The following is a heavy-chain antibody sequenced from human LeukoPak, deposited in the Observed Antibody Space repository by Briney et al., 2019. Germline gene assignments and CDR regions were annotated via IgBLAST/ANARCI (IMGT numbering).Heavy chain of an antibody. CDR1: GGTFSSYA. Sequence: SVKVSCKASGGTFSSYAISWVRQAPGQGLEWMGGIIPIFGTANYAQKLQGRVTMTTDTSTSTAYMELRSLRSDDTALYYCARESYNSGSYYNDYWGQGTLVTVSS. CDR3: ARESYNSGSYYNDY. J-gene: IGHJ4*02. CDR2: IIPIFGTA. V-gene: IGHV1-69*05. D-gene: IGHD3-10*01.